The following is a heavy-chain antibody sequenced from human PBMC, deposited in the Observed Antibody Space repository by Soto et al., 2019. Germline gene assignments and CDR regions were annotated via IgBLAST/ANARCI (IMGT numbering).Heavy chain of an antibody. D-gene: IGHD2-2*01. V-gene: IGHV3-33*01. CDR3: ARDENVFLPAAIPPGY. Sequence: HPGGSLRLSCAASGFTFSSYGMHWVRQAPGKGLEWVAVIWYDGSNKYYADSVKGRFTISRDNSKNTLYLQMNSLRAEDTAVYYCARDENVFLPAAIPPGYWGQGTLVTVSS. CDR1: GFTFSSYG. J-gene: IGHJ4*02. CDR2: IWYDGSNK.